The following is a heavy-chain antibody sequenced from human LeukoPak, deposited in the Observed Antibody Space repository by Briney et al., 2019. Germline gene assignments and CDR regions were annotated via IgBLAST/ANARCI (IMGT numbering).Heavy chain of an antibody. V-gene: IGHV1-8*01. Sequence: ASVKVSCKASGYTFTSYDINWVRQATGQGREWMGWMNPNSGNTGYAQKFQGRVTMTRNTSISTAYMELSSLRSEDTAVYYCARATFRLLSYYYYYMDVWGKGTTVTVSS. J-gene: IGHJ6*03. CDR1: GYTFTSYD. D-gene: IGHD2-21*01. CDR2: MNPNSGNT. CDR3: ARATFRLLSYYYYYMDV.